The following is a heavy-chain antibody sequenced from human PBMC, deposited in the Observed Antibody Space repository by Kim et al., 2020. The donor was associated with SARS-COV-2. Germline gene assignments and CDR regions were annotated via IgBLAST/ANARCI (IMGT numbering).Heavy chain of an antibody. CDR2: IYSGGST. CDR3: ARDLWYYGSGSFGY. D-gene: IGHD3-10*01. Sequence: GGSLRLSCAASGFTVSSNYMSWVRQAPGKGLEWVSVIYSGGSTYYADSVKGRFTISRDNSKNTLYLQMNSLRAEDTAVYYCARDLWYYGSGSFGYWGQGTLVTVSS. V-gene: IGHV3-66*01. CDR1: GFTVSSNY. J-gene: IGHJ4*02.